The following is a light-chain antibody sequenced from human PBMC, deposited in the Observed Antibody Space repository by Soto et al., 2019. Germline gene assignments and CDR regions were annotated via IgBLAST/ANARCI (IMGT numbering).Light chain of an antibody. J-gene: IGLJ2*01. Sequence: QSALTQPASASGSPGQPTTICCTGTSSDVGGYNYVSWYQQQPGKAPTLVIYEVTKPPSRVSTRFSGSKAGHTATLTISGLHAEVETLYYCSSYTITNHLVFGGGTQLAVL. V-gene: IGLV2-14*01. CDR2: EVT. CDR3: SSYTITNHLV. CDR1: SSDVGGYNY.